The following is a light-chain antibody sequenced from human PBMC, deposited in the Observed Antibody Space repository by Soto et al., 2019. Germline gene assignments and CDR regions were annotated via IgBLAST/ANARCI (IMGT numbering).Light chain of an antibody. V-gene: IGKV3-11*01. CDR3: QQYGSSGT. CDR2: DAS. J-gene: IGKJ1*01. CDR1: QSVDRY. Sequence: EIVLTQSPATLSLSPGERATLSCRASQSVDRYLAWYQQKPGQAPRLLIYDASSRASGIPARFSGSGSGTDFTLTISHLEPEDFAVYYCQQYGSSGTFGQGTKVDIK.